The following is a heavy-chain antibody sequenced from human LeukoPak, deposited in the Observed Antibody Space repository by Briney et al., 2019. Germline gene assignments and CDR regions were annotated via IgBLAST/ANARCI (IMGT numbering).Heavy chain of an antibody. D-gene: IGHD3-10*01. Sequence: SETLSLTCAAYGGSFSGYYWSWIRQPPGKGLEWIGEINHSGSTNYNPSLKSRVIISVDTSKNQFSLKLSSVTAADTAVYYCARGKTYYYGSGSYYNRLPYYYMDVWGKGTTVTVSS. J-gene: IGHJ6*03. CDR2: INHSGST. CDR1: GGSFSGYY. V-gene: IGHV4-34*01. CDR3: ARGKTYYYGSGSYYNRLPYYYMDV.